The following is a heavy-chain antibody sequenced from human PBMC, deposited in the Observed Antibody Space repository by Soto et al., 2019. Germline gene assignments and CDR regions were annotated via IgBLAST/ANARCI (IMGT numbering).Heavy chain of an antibody. J-gene: IGHJ6*02. D-gene: IGHD4-17*01. Sequence: QVQLVESGGGVVQPGRSLRLSCAASGFTFSSDGMHWVRQAPGEGLEWVAVIWYDGSNKYYADSVKGRFTISRDNSKNTLSLQLTSLRAEDTAVYYSARDLSVTSPYYYYGMDVWGQGTTVTVSS. V-gene: IGHV3-33*01. CDR1: GFTFSSDG. CDR2: IWYDGSNK. CDR3: ARDLSVTSPYYYYGMDV.